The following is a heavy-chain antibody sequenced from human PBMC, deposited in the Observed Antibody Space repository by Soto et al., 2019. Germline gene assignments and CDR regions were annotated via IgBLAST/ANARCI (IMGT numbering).Heavy chain of an antibody. CDR2: ISGYNGDT. CDR1: GYSFTTYG. CDR3: AKNGHPPYYYYGMDV. V-gene: IGHV1-18*01. Sequence: ASVKVSCKASGYSFTTYGISWVRQAPGQGLEWMGWISGYNGDTNNAQKFQDRVNMTIDRSTTTAYLELRSLTSDDTAVYYCAKNGHPPYYYYGMDVWGQGTTVTAP. J-gene: IGHJ6*02. D-gene: IGHD2-8*01.